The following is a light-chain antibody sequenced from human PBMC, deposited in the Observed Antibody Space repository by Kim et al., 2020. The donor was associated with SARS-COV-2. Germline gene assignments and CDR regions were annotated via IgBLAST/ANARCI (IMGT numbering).Light chain of an antibody. Sequence: SPGERATLSCRASQSVSGSYLAWYQQKPGQAPRLLIYGASNRATGTPDRFSGSGSGTDFTLTISRLEPEDFAVYYCQQYGSSPWTFGPGTKVDIK. CDR3: QQYGSSPWT. CDR2: GAS. J-gene: IGKJ1*01. CDR1: QSVSGSY. V-gene: IGKV3-20*01.